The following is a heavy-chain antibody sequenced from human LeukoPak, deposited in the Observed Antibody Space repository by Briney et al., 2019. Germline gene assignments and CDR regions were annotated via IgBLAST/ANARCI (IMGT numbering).Heavy chain of an antibody. CDR3: AKAYYYDSSGKPTGYYFDY. D-gene: IGHD3-22*01. J-gene: IGHJ4*02. CDR2: ISSSGSTI. CDR1: GFTFSSYE. V-gene: IGHV3-48*03. Sequence: PGGSLRLSCAASGFTFSSYEMNWVRQAPGKGLEWVSYISSSGSTIYYADSVKGRFTISRDNAKNSLYLQMNSLRAEDTAVYYCAKAYYYDSSGKPTGYYFDYWGQGTLVTVSS.